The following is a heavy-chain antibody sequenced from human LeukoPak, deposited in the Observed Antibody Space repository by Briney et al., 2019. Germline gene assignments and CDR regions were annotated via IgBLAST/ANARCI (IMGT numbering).Heavy chain of an antibody. D-gene: IGHD3-22*01. CDR2: IYYSGST. Sequence: SETLSLTCTVSGGSISSSSYYWGWIRQPPGKGLEWIGSIYYSGSTYYNPSLKSRVTISVDTSKNQFSLKLSSVTAADTAVYYCAREIRPITMIVRGDNWFDPWGQGTLVTVSS. CDR3: AREIRPITMIVRGDNWFDP. CDR1: GGSISSSSYY. V-gene: IGHV4-39*02. J-gene: IGHJ5*02.